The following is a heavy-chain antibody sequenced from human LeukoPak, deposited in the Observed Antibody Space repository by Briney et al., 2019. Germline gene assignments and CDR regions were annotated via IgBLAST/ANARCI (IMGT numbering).Heavy chain of an antibody. Sequence: PGGSLRLSCAASGFTFSDYYMSWIRQAPGKGLEWVSYISSSSSTIYYADSVKGRFTISRDNAKNSLYLQMNSLRAEDTAVYYCAREMTTVVTPPPSANAFDIWGQGTMVTVSS. J-gene: IGHJ3*02. CDR3: AREMTTVVTPPPSANAFDI. D-gene: IGHD4-23*01. CDR1: GFTFSDYY. CDR2: ISSSSSTI. V-gene: IGHV3-11*04.